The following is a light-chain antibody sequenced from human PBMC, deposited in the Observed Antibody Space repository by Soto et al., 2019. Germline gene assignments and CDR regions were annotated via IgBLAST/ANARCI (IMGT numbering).Light chain of an antibody. V-gene: IGLV4-69*01. CDR1: SGHSSYA. CDR2: LNSDGSH. Sequence: QAVVTQSPSASASLGASVKLTCTLSSGHSSYAIAWHQQQPEKGPRYLMKLNSDGSHRKGDGIPDRFSGSSSGAERYLTISSLQSEDEADYYCQTWGSDIPIFGEGTQLTVL. CDR3: QTWGSDIPI. J-gene: IGLJ2*01.